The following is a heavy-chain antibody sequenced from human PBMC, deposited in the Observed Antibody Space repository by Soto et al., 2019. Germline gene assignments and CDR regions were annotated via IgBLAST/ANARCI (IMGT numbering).Heavy chain of an antibody. J-gene: IGHJ4*01. D-gene: IGHD3-10*01. V-gene: IGHV1-3*01. CDR3: AGESLWFGELLSYFDY. Sequence: ASVKVSCKASGYPFTSFAIHWVRQAPGQRLEWMGWINAGNGNTKYSQKFQGRITITRDTSANTAYMELRSLRSEDTAVYYCAGESLWFGELLSYFDYWG. CDR1: GYPFTSFA. CDR2: INAGNGNT.